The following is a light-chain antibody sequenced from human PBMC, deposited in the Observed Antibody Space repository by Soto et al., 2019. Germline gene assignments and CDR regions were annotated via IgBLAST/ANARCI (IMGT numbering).Light chain of an antibody. J-gene: IGKJ4*01. CDR2: DAS. V-gene: IGKV1-5*01. CDR1: QSIKSW. Sequence: DIPITQSPSTLSASVGDRVTITCRASQSIKSWLAWYQQKPGTAPKLLIYDASTLESGVPSRFSGSGSGTEFTLTISSLQPDDFATFYCQQYDDYPLTFGGGTKVDIK. CDR3: QQYDDYPLT.